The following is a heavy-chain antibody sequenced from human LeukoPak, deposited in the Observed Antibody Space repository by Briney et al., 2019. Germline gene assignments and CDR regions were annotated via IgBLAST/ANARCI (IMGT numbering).Heavy chain of an antibody. Sequence: GESLKISCQASGYSFTSYWIGWVRQLPGKGLEWMGIIYPGDSDTRYSPSFQGQVNISADKSISTAYLQWSSLKASDTAMYYCARDRPHDAFDIWGQGTMVTVSS. V-gene: IGHV5-51*01. CDR2: IYPGDSDT. CDR1: GYSFTSYW. J-gene: IGHJ3*02. CDR3: ARDRPHDAFDI.